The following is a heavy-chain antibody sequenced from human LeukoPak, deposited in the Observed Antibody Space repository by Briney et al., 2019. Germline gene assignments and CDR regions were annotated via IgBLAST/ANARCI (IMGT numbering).Heavy chain of an antibody. CDR3: AREGSSASGQDWYAFDI. Sequence: ASVRVSFKSSVFTFRDYYVQWVRQVPGQGLEWVGWMYFNSGATRYAPKFQGRVTLTGDTSINTVYMELVSLGSDDTAMYYCAREGSSASGQDWYAFDIWGQETMVTVSS. D-gene: IGHD5-12*01. J-gene: IGHJ3*02. V-gene: IGHV1-2*02. CDR2: MYFNSGAT. CDR1: VFTFRDYY.